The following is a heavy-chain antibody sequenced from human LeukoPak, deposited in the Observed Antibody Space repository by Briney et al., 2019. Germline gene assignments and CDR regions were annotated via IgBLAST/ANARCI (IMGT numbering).Heavy chain of an antibody. CDR2: ISTDGSST. V-gene: IGHV3-74*01. J-gene: IGHJ5*02. CDR3: ARTRTLPIAGGFDT. D-gene: IGHD3-16*01. Sequence: GGSLRLSCAASGFTFGSYWMHWVRQGPGKALVWVSRISTDGSSTDYADSVKGRFTISRENAKNTLYLQMNSLRAEDTAVYYCARTRTLPIAGGFDTWGQGSLVTVSS. CDR1: GFTFGSYW.